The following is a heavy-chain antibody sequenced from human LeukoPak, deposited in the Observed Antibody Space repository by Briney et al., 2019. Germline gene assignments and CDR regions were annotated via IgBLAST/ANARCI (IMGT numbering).Heavy chain of an antibody. D-gene: IGHD5-24*01. Sequence: SETLSLTCAVYGGSFSGYYWSWIRQPPGKGLEWIGEINHSGSTNYNPSLKSRVTISVDTSKNQFSLKLNSVTAADTAVYYCARRDGYNHFDYWGQGTLVTASS. CDR2: INHSGST. CDR3: ARRDGYNHFDY. J-gene: IGHJ4*02. CDR1: GGSFSGYY. V-gene: IGHV4-34*01.